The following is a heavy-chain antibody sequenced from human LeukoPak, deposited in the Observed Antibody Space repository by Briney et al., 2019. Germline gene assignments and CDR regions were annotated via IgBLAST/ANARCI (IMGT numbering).Heavy chain of an antibody. J-gene: IGHJ4*02. CDR3: AREDYDILTGYSGVPQPVDY. CDR2: IYYSGST. D-gene: IGHD3-9*01. V-gene: IGHV4-30-4*01. Sequence: PSETLSLTCTVSGGSISSGDYYWSWIRQPPGKGLEWIGYIYYSGSTYYNPSLKSRVTISVDTSKNQFSLKLSSVTAADTAVYYCAREDYDILTGYSGVPQPVDYWGQGTLVTVSS. CDR1: GGSISSGDYY.